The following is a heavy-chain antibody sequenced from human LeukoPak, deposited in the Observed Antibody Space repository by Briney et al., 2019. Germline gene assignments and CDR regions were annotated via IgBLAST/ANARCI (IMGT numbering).Heavy chain of an antibody. CDR3: ARGSGYDSSAALFHY. CDR2: IYYSGST. Sequence: SETLSLTCTVSGGSISSYYWSWIRQPPGQGLEWIGYIYYSGSTNYNPSLKSPVTISVDTSKHQFSLKLSSVTAADTAVYYCARGSGYDSSAALFHYWGQGTLVTVSS. CDR1: GGSISSYY. V-gene: IGHV4-59*01. J-gene: IGHJ4*02. D-gene: IGHD3-22*01.